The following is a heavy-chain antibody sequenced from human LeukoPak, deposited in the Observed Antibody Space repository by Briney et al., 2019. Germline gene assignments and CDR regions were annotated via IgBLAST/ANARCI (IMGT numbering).Heavy chain of an antibody. CDR2: ISDSGGTT. CDR3: AKDPRLAIFDY. J-gene: IGHJ4*02. CDR1: GFTFSSHA. V-gene: IGHV3-23*01. Sequence: GGSLRLSCAASGFTFSSHAMSWVCQAPGKGLEWVSAISDSGGTTYYADSVKGRFTISRDNSKNTLYLQMNSLRAEDTAVYYCAKDPRLAIFDYWGQGTLVTVSS. D-gene: IGHD6-25*01.